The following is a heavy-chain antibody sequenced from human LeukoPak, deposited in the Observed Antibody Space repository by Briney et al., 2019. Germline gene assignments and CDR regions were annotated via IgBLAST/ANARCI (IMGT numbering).Heavy chain of an antibody. CDR2: INTGGST. CDR1: GFTVSNNY. V-gene: IGHV3-66*01. J-gene: IGHJ4*01. D-gene: IGHD2-21*02. Sequence: GGSLRLSCAASGFTVSNNYMSWVRQAPGRGLEWVSLINTGGSTYYADSVKGRFTISRDNPRNTLYLQMNSLGAEDTAVYYCAGSVAYCGGDCRLGDYWGHGTLVTVSS. CDR3: AGSVAYCGGDCRLGDY.